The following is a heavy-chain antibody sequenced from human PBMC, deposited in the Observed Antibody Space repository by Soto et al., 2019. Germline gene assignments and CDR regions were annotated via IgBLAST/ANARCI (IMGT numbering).Heavy chain of an antibody. J-gene: IGHJ5*02. V-gene: IGHV4-39*01. CDR1: GGSISSSSYY. CDR2: IYYSGST. Sequence: PSQTRSLTCTVSGGSISSSSYYLDWIRQPPGKGLEWIGSIYYSGSTYYNPSLKSRVTISVDTSKNQFSLKLSSVTAADTAVYYCAILRYGSPSYCSDPWCQGPLVSLTS. D-gene: IGHD3-10*01. CDR3: AILRYGSPSYCSDP.